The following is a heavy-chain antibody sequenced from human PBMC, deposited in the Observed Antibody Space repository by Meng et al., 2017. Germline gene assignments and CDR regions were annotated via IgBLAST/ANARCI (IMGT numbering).Heavy chain of an antibody. J-gene: IGHJ5*02. V-gene: IGHV4-4*02. CDR1: GGSSSSSNW. CDR3: ASRATMVRGVPNWFDP. Sequence: QVQLEESGPGLVKPLGTLSLPCSVPGGSSSSSNWWSWVRQPPGKGLEWIGEIYHSGSTNYNPSLKSRVTISVDKSKNQFSLKLSSVTAADTAVYYCASRATMVRGVPNWFDPWGQGTLVTVSS. CDR2: IYHSGST. D-gene: IGHD3-10*01.